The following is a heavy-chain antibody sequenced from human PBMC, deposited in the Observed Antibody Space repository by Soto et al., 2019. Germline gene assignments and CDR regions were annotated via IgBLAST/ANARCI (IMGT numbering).Heavy chain of an antibody. J-gene: IGHJ1*01. CDR2: ISAYNGNT. V-gene: IGHV1-18*01. D-gene: IGHD6-19*01. CDR3: ARHGLVLLWLVRPRSIVF. Sequence: ASVKVSCKASGYTFTSYGISWVRQAPGQGLEWMGWISAYNGNTNYAQKLQGRVTMTTDTSTSTAYMELRSLRSDDTAVYYCARHGLVLLWLVRPRSIVFRGPGTLVTV. CDR1: GYTFTSYG.